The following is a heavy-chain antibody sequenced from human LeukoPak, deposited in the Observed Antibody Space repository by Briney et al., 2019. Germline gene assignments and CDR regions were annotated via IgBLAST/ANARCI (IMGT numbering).Heavy chain of an antibody. CDR2: ISSSSSYI. CDR1: GFTFSSYS. V-gene: IGHV3-21*01. CDR3: AREPDYGGIPQGDALDI. J-gene: IGHJ3*02. Sequence: PGGSLRLSCAASGFTFSSYSMNWVRQAPGKGLEWVSSISSSSSYIYYADSVKGRFTISRDNAKNSLYLQMNSLRAEDTAVYYCAREPDYGGIPQGDALDIWGQGTMVTVSS. D-gene: IGHD4-23*01.